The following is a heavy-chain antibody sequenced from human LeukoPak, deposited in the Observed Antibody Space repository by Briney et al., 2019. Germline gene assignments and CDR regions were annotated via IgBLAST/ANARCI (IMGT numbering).Heavy chain of an antibody. CDR2: INHSGST. CDR3: ARANLNVEMATISSFDY. Sequence: SETLSLTCAVYGGSFSGYYWSWIRQPPGKGLEWIGEINHSGSTNYNPSLKSRVTISVDTSKNQFSLKLSSVTAADTAVYYCARANLNVEMATISSFDYWGQGTLVTVSS. CDR1: GGSFSGYY. J-gene: IGHJ4*02. V-gene: IGHV4-34*01. D-gene: IGHD5-24*01.